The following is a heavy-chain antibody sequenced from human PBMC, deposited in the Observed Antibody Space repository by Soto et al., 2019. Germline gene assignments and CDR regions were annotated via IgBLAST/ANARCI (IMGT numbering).Heavy chain of an antibody. V-gene: IGHV1-18*01. CDR2: ISAYNGNT. CDR3: ARDRAVVVAATLTVVDWFDP. Sequence: ASVKVSCKASGYTFTSYGISWVRQAPGQGLEWMGWISAYNGNTNYAQKLQGRVTMTTDTSTSTAYMELRSLRSDDTAVYYCARDRAVVVAATLTVVDWFDPWGQGTLVTVSS. J-gene: IGHJ5*02. CDR1: GYTFTSYG. D-gene: IGHD2-15*01.